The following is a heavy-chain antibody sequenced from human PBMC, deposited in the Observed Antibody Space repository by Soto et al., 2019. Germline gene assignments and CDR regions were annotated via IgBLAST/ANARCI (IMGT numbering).Heavy chain of an antibody. CDR1: GYTFNNYG. V-gene: IGHV1-18*01. J-gene: IGHJ6*02. CDR2: ISDYNGNT. Sequence: QVQLVQSGAEVKKPGASVKVSCKTSGYTFNNYGISWVRQAPGQGLEWMGWISDYNGNTNYPQKFQGRVTMTTDISXKTVYMVLTSLRSDDTAVYYCARDGYYGSGSYGMDVWGRGTTVSVSS. D-gene: IGHD3-10*01. CDR3: ARDGYYGSGSYGMDV.